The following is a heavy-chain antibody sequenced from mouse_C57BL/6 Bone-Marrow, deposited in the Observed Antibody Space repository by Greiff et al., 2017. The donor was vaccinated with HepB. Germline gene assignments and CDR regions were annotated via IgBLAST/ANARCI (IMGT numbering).Heavy chain of an antibody. V-gene: IGHV5-12*01. CDR3: ARAPSYYYGPKGGYFDV. Sequence: DVMLVESGGGLVQPGGSLKLSCAASGFTFSDYYMYWVRQTPEKRLEWVAYISNGGGSTYYPDTVKGRFTISRDNAKNTLYLQMSRLKSEDTAMYYCARAPSYYYGPKGGYFDVWGTGTTVTVSS. J-gene: IGHJ1*03. D-gene: IGHD1-1*01. CDR2: ISNGGGST. CDR1: GFTFSDYY.